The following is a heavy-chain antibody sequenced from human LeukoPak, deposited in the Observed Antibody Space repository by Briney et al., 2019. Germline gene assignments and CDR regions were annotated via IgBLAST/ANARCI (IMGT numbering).Heavy chain of an antibody. CDR2: ISSSGSTI. V-gene: IGHV3-48*03. CDR1: GFTFSSYE. Sequence: GGSLRLSCAASGFTFSSYEMNWVRQAPGKGLEWVSYISSSGSTIYYADSVKGRFTISRDNAKNSLYLQMNNLRAEDTAVYYCARVQYYYDSSGYYDYWGQGTLVTVSS. CDR3: ARVQYYYDSSGYYDY. J-gene: IGHJ4*02. D-gene: IGHD3-22*01.